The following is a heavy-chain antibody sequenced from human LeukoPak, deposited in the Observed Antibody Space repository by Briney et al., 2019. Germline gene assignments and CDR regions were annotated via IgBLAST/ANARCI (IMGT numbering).Heavy chain of an antibody. CDR3: ARTLRRHCSGGSCYSPHLDY. CDR2: MNPNSGNT. D-gene: IGHD2-15*01. V-gene: IGHV1-8*01. J-gene: IGHJ4*02. CDR1: GYTFDSFD. Sequence: ASVKVSCKASGYTFDSFDINWVRQATGQGLEWMGWMNPNSGNTGYTQKFQGRVTMTRDTSISTAYMELSSLRSEDTAAYYCARTLRRHCSGGSCYSPHLDYWGQGTLVTVSS.